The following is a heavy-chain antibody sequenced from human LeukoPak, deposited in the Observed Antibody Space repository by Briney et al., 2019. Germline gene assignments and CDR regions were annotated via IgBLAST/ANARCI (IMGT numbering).Heavy chain of an antibody. V-gene: IGHV4-59*12. CDR1: GVSIRTYY. D-gene: IGHD6-6*01. CDR2: IYYSGST. Sequence: SETLTLTCSVSGVSIRTYYWSWIRQPPGKGLECIGYIYYSGSTNYNPSLKSRVTISVDRYKNQFSLKLSSVTAADTAVYYCARDGIAARYDYWGQGPLVTVS. J-gene: IGHJ4*02. CDR3: ARDGIAARYDY.